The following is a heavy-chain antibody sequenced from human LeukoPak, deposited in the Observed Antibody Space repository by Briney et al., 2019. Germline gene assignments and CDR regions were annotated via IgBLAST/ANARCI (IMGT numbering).Heavy chain of an antibody. Sequence: GESLKISFKGSGYSFTNFWIGWVRQMPGKGLEWMGIIYPDDSDTLYSPSFKGQVTISADRSINTAYLQWSSLKASDTAIYYCARHWDKYAYGLSPDYWGQGALVTVSS. J-gene: IGHJ4*02. D-gene: IGHD2-21*01. CDR2: IYPDDSDT. CDR3: ARHWDKYAYGLSPDY. V-gene: IGHV5-51*01. CDR1: GYSFTNFW.